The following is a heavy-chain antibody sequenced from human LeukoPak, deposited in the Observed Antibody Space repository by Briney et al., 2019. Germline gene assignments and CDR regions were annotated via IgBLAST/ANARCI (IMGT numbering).Heavy chain of an antibody. CDR2: ISYDGSNK. CDR3: ASPYYYDSSGYYEYYFDY. Sequence: PGRSLRLSCAVSGLTFSSYAMHWVRQAPGKGLEWVAVISYDGSNKYYADSVKGRFTISRDNSKNTLYLQMNSLRAEDTAVYYCASPYYYDSSGYYEYYFDYWGQGTLVTVSS. V-gene: IGHV3-30*04. D-gene: IGHD3-22*01. CDR1: GLTFSSYA. J-gene: IGHJ4*02.